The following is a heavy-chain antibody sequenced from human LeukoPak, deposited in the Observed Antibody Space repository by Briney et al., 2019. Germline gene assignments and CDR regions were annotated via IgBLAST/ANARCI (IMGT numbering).Heavy chain of an antibody. CDR2: IYYSGST. D-gene: IGHD3-22*01. Sequence: SETLSLTCTVSGGSISSYYWSWIRQPPGKGLEWIGHIYYSGSTNYNPSLKSRVTISVDTSKNQFSLKLSSVTAADTAVYYCARGHHYDSSGYYYDAFDIWGQGTMVTVSS. CDR3: ARGHHYDSSGYYYDAFDI. V-gene: IGHV4-59*01. CDR1: GGSISSYY. J-gene: IGHJ3*02.